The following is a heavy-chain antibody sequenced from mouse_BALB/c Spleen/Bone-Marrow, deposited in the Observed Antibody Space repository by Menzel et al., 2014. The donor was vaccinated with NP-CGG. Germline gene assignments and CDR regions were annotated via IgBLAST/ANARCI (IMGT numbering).Heavy chain of an antibody. CDR1: GYTFTDYA. V-gene: IGHV1S137*01. CDR2: INTYFGDI. CDR3: ARGYSNNYAMDY. Sequence: VQLQQSGAELVRPGVSVKLSCKGSGYTFTDYAMHWVKRSHAESLEWIGVINTYFGDISYNQKFKGKATIAVDKTSRTVYMELDRLTAEDSAIYYCARGYSNNYAMDYWGQGTSVTVSS. J-gene: IGHJ4*01. D-gene: IGHD2-5*01.